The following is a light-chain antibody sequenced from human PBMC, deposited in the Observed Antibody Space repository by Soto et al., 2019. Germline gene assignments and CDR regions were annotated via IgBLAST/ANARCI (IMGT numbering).Light chain of an antibody. Sequence: QSVLTQPPSASGTPGQRVTISCSGSNSNIGSGYVYWYQHLPGTAPKLLIYRSNQRHSGVPARFSGSKSGTSASLAISGRRSEDEADYYCAAWDASLSGRVFGGGTKLTVL. CDR3: AAWDASLSGRV. J-gene: IGLJ3*02. CDR2: RSN. CDR1: NSNIGSGY. V-gene: IGLV1-47*01.